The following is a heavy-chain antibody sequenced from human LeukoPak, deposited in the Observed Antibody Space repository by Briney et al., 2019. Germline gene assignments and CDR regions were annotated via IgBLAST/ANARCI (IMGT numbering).Heavy chain of an antibody. J-gene: IGHJ4*02. CDR1: GFTFSNYA. V-gene: IGHV3-23*01. Sequence: GGSLRLSCAASGFTFSNYAMSWVRQAPGKGLEWVSSISGSGGNTYYADSVKGRFTISRDNSKNTLFLQMNSLRAEDTAVYYCAKERQSSGWNCDHWGQGTLVTVSS. CDR3: AKERQSSGWNCDH. D-gene: IGHD6-19*01. CDR2: ISGSGGNT.